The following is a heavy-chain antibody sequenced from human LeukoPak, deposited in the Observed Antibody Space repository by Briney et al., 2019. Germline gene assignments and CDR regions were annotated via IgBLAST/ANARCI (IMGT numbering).Heavy chain of an antibody. V-gene: IGHV1-69*04. D-gene: IGHD2-21*02. J-gene: IGHJ4*02. CDR3: AKTASEYYFDY. CDR1: GGTFSSYA. Sequence: SSVKVSCKASGGTFSSYAISWVRQAPGQGLEWMGRIIPIFCIANYAQKFQGRVTITADKSTSTAYMELSSLRSEDTAVYYCAKTASEYYFDYWGQGTLVTVSS. CDR2: IIPIFCIA.